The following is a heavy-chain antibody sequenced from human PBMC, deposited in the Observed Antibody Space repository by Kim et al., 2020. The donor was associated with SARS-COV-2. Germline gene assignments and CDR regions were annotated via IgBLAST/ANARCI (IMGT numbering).Heavy chain of an antibody. CDR2: IYYNSEGT. Sequence: GGSLRLSCAASGLSFDTYAMSWVRQAPGQGLEWVSSIYYNSEGTFYADSVKGRFTISRDNSKNTLYLQMNSLRAEDTALYYCVTADQIVAPTRNYWGQGTLVTVSS. CDR1: GLSFDTYA. CDR3: VTADQIVAPTRNY. J-gene: IGHJ4*02. V-gene: IGHV3-23*01. D-gene: IGHD1-26*01.